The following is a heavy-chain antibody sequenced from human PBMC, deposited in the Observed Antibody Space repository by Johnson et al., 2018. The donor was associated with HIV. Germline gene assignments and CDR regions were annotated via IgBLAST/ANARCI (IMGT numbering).Heavy chain of an antibody. D-gene: IGHD4-23*01. CDR3: ARDGPPYYGGNSGGAFDI. CDR1: GFTFSSYG. CDR2: ISYDGSNK. V-gene: IGHV3-30*19. Sequence: QVQLVESGGGVVQPGRSLRLSCAASGFTFSSYGMHWVRQAPGKGLEWVAVISYDGSNKYYADSVKGRFTISRDNSKNTLYLQINSLRAEDTAVYYCARDGPPYYGGNSGGAFDIWGQGTMVTVSS. J-gene: IGHJ3*02.